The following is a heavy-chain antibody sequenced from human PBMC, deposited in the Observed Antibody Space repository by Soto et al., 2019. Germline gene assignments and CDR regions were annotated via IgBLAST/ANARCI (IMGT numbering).Heavy chain of an antibody. J-gene: IGHJ5*02. CDR3: ARDPLLRYSRPGGRGNWFDP. CDR1: GGSFSGYY. V-gene: IGHV4-34*01. Sequence: SETLSLTCAVYGGSFSGYYWSWIRQPPGKGLEWIGEINHSGSTNYNPSLKSRVTISVDTSKNQFSLKLSSVTAADTAVYYCARDPLLRYSRPGGRGNWFDPWGQGTLVTVSS. D-gene: IGHD3-9*01. CDR2: INHSGST.